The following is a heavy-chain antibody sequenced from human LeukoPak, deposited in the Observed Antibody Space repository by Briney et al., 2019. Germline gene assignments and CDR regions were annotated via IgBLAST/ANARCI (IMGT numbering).Heavy chain of an antibody. D-gene: IGHD1-26*01. J-gene: IGHJ3*01. V-gene: IGHV3-48*01. Sequence: GGSLRLSCAASGFTFSSYGMNWVRQAPGKGLEWVSYISSGRPTINYADSVKGRFTISRDNARNTLYLQMNSLRAEDTAVYYCARGGASRPDFWGQGTMVTVSS. CDR2: ISSGRPTI. CDR1: GFTFSSYG. CDR3: ARGGASRPDF.